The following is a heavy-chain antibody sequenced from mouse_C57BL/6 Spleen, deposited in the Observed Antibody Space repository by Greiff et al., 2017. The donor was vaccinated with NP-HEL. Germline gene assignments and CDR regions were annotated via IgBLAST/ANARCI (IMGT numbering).Heavy chain of an antibody. V-gene: IGHV1-80*01. Sequence: QVQLKESGAELVKPGASVKISCKASGYAFSSYWMNWVKQRPGKGLAWIGQIYPGDGDTNYNGKFKGKATLTADKSSSTAYMQLSSLTSEDSAVYFCARRNGGWYFDVWGTGTTVTVSS. CDR3: ARRNGGWYFDV. J-gene: IGHJ1*03. CDR1: GYAFSSYW. CDR2: IYPGDGDT.